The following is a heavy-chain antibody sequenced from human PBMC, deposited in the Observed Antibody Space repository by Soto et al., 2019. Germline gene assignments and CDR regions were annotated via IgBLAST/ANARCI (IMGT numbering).Heavy chain of an antibody. CDR2: IWYDGSNK. Sequence: PGGSLRLSCAASGFTFSSYGMHWVRQAPGKGLEWVAVIWYDGSNKYYADSVKGRFTISRDNSKNTLYLQMNSLRAEDTAVYYCARNLPDYNIVFVSGSYFDYWGQGTLVTVSS. D-gene: IGHD4-4*01. J-gene: IGHJ4*02. CDR1: GFTFSSYG. CDR3: ARNLPDYNIVFVSGSYFDY. V-gene: IGHV3-33*01.